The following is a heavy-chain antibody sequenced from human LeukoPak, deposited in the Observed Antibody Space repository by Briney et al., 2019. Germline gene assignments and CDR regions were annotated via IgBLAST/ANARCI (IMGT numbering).Heavy chain of an antibody. V-gene: IGHV3-21*01. D-gene: IGHD2-2*01. CDR2: ISSSSSYI. J-gene: IGHJ3*02. Sequence: PGGSLRLSCAASGFTFSSYSMTWVRQAPGKVLEWVSSISSSSSYIYYADSVKGRFTISRDNAKNSLYLQMNSLRAEDTAVYYCARDPPYCSSTSCLFDMWGQGTMVTVSS. CDR3: ARDPPYCSSTSCLFDM. CDR1: GFTFSSYS.